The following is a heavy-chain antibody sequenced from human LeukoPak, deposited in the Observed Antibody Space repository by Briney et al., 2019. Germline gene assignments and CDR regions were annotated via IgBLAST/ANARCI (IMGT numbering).Heavy chain of an antibody. V-gene: IGHV3-30*18. CDR1: GFTFSSYG. CDR2: ISYDGSNK. D-gene: IGHD6-13*01. CDR3: AKYRIPGIAAAGLFDY. J-gene: IGHJ4*02. Sequence: GGSLRLSCAASGFTFSSYGMHWVRQAPGKGLEWVAVISYDGSNKYYADSVKGRFTISRDNSKNTLYLQMNSLRAEDTAVYYCAKYRIPGIAAAGLFDYWGEGTLVNVSS.